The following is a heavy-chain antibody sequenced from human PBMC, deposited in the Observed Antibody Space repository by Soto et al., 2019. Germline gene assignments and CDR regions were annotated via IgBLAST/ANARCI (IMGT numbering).Heavy chain of an antibody. CDR3: AREAVAGTHHYYFDY. CDR2: ISSSSSYI. CDR1: GFTFSSYS. Sequence: GGSLRLSCAASGFTFSSYSMNWVRQAPGKGLEWVSSISSSSSYIYYADSVKGRFTISRDNAKNSLYLQMNSLGAEETAVYYCAREAVAGTHHYYFDYWGQGTLVTVSS. V-gene: IGHV3-21*01. D-gene: IGHD6-19*01. J-gene: IGHJ4*02.